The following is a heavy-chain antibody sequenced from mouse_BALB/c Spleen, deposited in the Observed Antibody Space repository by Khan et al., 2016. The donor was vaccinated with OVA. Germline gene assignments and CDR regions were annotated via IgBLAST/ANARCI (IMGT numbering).Heavy chain of an antibody. V-gene: IGHV2-9*02. Sequence: QVQLKQSGPGLVAPSQSLSITCTVSGFSLTSYGVHWVRQPPGKGLEWLGVIWAGGSTNYNYALMSRLSISKDNSKSQVFLKMTSLQTDDTAMYYCARLEDIWGQGTTLTVSS. CDR3: ARLEDI. D-gene: IGHD1-3*01. CDR2: IWAGGST. CDR1: GFSLTSYG. J-gene: IGHJ2*01.